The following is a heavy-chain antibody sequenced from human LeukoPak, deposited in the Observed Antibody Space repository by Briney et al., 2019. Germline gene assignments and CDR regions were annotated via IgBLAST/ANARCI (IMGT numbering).Heavy chain of an antibody. Sequence: PGGSLRLSCAASGFTFDDYGMHWVRQAPGKGLEWVSSIGDAGTYYADSVKGRFTISRDNSKNMLYLQLNSLRAGDTAMYYCAKNSGPFDVRGQGTMVTVSS. D-gene: IGHD3-10*01. CDR3: AKNSGPFDV. CDR2: IGDAGT. J-gene: IGHJ3*01. CDR1: GFTFDDYG. V-gene: IGHV3-23*01.